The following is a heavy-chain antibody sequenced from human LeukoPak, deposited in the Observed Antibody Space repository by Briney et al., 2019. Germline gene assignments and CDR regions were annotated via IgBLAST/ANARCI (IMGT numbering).Heavy chain of an antibody. D-gene: IGHD4-17*01. CDR2: IFQSGRT. J-gene: IGHJ5*02. V-gene: IGHV4-30-2*01. CDR1: GGSISSGTYS. Sequence: SETLSLTCGVSGGSISSGTYSWSWIRQPPGEGLEWIGYIFQSGRTFYNPSLRSRVAISVDRSKNQIYLRLGSVTAADTAVYFCSRGVMNGDYSWFDPWGQGTLVTVSS. CDR3: SRGVMNGDYSWFDP.